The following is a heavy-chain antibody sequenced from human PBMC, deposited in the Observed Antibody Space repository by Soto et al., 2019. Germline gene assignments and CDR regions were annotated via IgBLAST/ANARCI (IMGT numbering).Heavy chain of an antibody. CDR1: GFTFSSYS. CDR3: ATYCSSTSCYRTDMDV. J-gene: IGHJ6*03. Sequence: GGSLRLSCAASGFTFSSYSMNWVRQAPGKGLEWVSYISSSSSTIYYADSVKGRFTISRDNTKNSLYLQMNSLRAEDTAVYYCATYCSSTSCYRTDMDVWGKGTTVTVSS. D-gene: IGHD2-2*01. V-gene: IGHV3-48*01. CDR2: ISSSSSTI.